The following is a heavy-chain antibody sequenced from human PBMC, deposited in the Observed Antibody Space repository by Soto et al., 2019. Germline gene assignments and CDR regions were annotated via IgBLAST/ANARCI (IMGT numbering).Heavy chain of an antibody. CDR3: ARDCSSSSCSVWRY. J-gene: IGHJ4*02. CDR2: ITGSGDKT. V-gene: IGHV3-23*01. D-gene: IGHD2-2*01. Sequence: EVQLLESGGNLVQPGGSLRLSCAASGFSLKNYAMTWVRQAPGKGLEWVSGITGSGDKTYYADSVKGHFIISRDNSENTLYLQMNSLRAEDKALYYCARDCSSSSCSVWRYWGQGTQVTVSS. CDR1: GFSLKNYA.